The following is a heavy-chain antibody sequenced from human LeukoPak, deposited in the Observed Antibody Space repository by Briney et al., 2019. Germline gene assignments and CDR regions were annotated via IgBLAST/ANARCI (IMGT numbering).Heavy chain of an antibody. V-gene: IGHV4-34*01. CDR3: ARVRRPTDV. Sequence: PSETLSLTCAVYGGSFSGYYWSWIRQPPGKWLEWIGEINHSGSTNYNPSLKSRVTISVDTSKNQFSLKLSSVTAADTAVYYCARVRRPTDVWGKGTTVTVSS. J-gene: IGHJ6*04. D-gene: IGHD6-25*01. CDR1: GGSFSGYY. CDR2: INHSGST.